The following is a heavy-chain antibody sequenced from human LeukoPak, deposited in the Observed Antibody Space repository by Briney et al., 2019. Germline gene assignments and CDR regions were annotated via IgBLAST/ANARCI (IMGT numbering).Heavy chain of an antibody. CDR2: IYYSGST. Sequence: SQTLSLTCTVSGGSNSSGGYYWSWIRQHPGKGLEWIGYIYYSGSTYYNPSLKSRVSISVDTSKNQFSLNLSSVTAADTAVYYCARDYYDSSGYYAFDYWGQGTLVTVSS. CDR3: ARDYYDSSGYYAFDY. V-gene: IGHV4-31*03. D-gene: IGHD3-22*01. CDR1: GGSNSSGGYY. J-gene: IGHJ4*02.